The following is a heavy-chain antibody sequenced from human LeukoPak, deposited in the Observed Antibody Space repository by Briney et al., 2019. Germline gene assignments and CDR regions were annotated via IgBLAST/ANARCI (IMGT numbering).Heavy chain of an antibody. CDR2: IYYSGST. CDR1: GGSISSYY. V-gene: IGHV4-59*01. J-gene: IGHJ4*02. D-gene: IGHD3-10*01. CDR3: ARDDDYYGSGSPTD. Sequence: SETLSLTCTVSGGSISSYYWSWIRQPPGKGLEGIGYIYYSGSTNYNPSLKSRVTISVDTSKNQFSLELSSVTAADTAVYHCARDDDYYGSGSPTDWGQGTLVTVSS.